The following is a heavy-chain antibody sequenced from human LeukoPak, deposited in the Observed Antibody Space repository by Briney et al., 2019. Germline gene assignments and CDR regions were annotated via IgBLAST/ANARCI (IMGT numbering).Heavy chain of an antibody. V-gene: IGHV3-33*01. D-gene: IGHD6-13*01. CDR1: ALTLSSYG. CDR2: IRYDGSNN. Sequence: PGESLSLACAASALTLSSYGIEWVRQAQGKGRGWEAAIRYDGSNNKYADSVKGRFTIPRDNSKNTLYRQMDGLGAEDTAVYYCAREKSGYSGSWNGMDVWGKGPTVTVSS. CDR3: AREKSGYSGSWNGMDV. J-gene: IGHJ6*04.